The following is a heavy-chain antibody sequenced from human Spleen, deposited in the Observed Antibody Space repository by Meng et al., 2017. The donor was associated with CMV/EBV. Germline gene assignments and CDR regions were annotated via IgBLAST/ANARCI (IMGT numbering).Heavy chain of an antibody. CDR2: TSSYSGDT. CDR1: GYTFTAYG. V-gene: IGHV1-18*01. CDR3: ARDVYYYDSSGSADY. Sequence: ASVKVSCKASGYTFTAYGITWVRQAPGQGLEWMGWTSSYSGDTNYARKFQGRVTMTTDTSTSTAYMELRSLRSDDTAVYYCARDVYYYDSSGSADYWGQGTLVTVSS. D-gene: IGHD3-22*01. J-gene: IGHJ4*02.